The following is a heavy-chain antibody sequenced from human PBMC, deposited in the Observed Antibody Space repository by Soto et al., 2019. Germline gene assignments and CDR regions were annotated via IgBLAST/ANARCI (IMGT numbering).Heavy chain of an antibody. CDR3: AKVGKIAAAGNKYFDY. D-gene: IGHD6-13*01. CDR2: ISGSGGST. V-gene: IGHV3-23*01. Sequence: EVQLLESGGGLVQPGASLRLSCAASGFTFSSYAMSWVRQAPGKGLEWVSAISGSGGSTYYADSVKGRFTISRDNSKNTLYLQMNSLRAEDTAVYYCAKVGKIAAAGNKYFDYWGQGTLVTVSS. J-gene: IGHJ4*02. CDR1: GFTFSSYA.